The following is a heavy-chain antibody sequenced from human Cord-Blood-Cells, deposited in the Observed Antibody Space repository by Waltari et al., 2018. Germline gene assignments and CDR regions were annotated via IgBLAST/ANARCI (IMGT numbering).Heavy chain of an antibody. CDR3: ARVEGTSYYMDV. Sequence: EVQLVGSGGGLVKPGGSLSLSCAASGFPFSSYSMNWVRQAPVKGLEWVSSISSSSSYIYYADSVKGRFTISRDNAKNSLYLQMNSLRAEDTAVYYCARVEGTSYYMDVWGKGTTVTVSS. D-gene: IGHD2-2*01. CDR2: ISSSSSYI. V-gene: IGHV3-21*01. J-gene: IGHJ6*03. CDR1: GFPFSSYS.